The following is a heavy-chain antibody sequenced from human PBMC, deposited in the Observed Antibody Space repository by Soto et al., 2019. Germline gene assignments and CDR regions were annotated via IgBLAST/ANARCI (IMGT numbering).Heavy chain of an antibody. Sequence: ASVKVSCKVSGYTLSELSMHWVRQAPGKGLEWMGGFDPEDGETIYAQKFQGRVTMTEDTSTDTAYMELSSLRSEDTAVYYCATDLFDREYSYGLDYWGQGTLVTAPQ. CDR1: GYTLSELS. D-gene: IGHD5-18*01. V-gene: IGHV1-24*01. CDR3: ATDLFDREYSYGLDY. CDR2: FDPEDGET. J-gene: IGHJ4*02.